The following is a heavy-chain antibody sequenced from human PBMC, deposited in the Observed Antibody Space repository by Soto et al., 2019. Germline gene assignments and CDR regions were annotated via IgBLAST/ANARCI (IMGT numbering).Heavy chain of an antibody. Sequence: VQVLESGGGLVQPGGSLRLSCAASGFTFSSYAMYWVRQAPGKGLAWVSGISDSGTGTYYADSVKGRFTISRDNSKNTVYQQMKSRRAEDTAVDYGAKDHTVVIRDAFDIGGQGTMVNVAS. D-gene: IGHD3-22*01. CDR1: GFTFSSYA. CDR2: ISDSGTGT. CDR3: AKDHTVVIRDAFDI. V-gene: IGHV3-23*01. J-gene: IGHJ3*02.